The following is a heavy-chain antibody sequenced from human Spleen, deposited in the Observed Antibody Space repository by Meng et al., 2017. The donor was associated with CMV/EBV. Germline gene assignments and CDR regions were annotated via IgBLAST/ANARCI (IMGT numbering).Heavy chain of an antibody. J-gene: IGHJ2*01. Sequence: SVKVSCKASGGTFRSYGLSWVRQAPGQGLEWMGGIIPVFGTPNYAQKFQGRVTITTDEATTTGYMELSSLRSEDTAVFYCARGALRFLEWEYWYLDLWGRGTLVTVSS. CDR1: GGTFRSYG. V-gene: IGHV1-69*05. CDR2: IIPVFGTP. CDR3: ARGALRFLEWEYWYLDL. D-gene: IGHD3-3*01.